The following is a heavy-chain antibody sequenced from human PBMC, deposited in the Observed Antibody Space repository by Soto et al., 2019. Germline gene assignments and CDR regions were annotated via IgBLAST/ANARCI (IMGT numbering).Heavy chain of an antibody. J-gene: IGHJ4*02. Sequence: WGSLRLSCAASGFTFSNAWMNWVRQAPGKGLEWVGRIKSKTDGGTTDYAAPVKGRFTISRDDSKNTLYLQMNSLKTEDTAVYYCTTVVGAPRGGPDFDYWGQGTLVTVSS. D-gene: IGHD1-26*01. CDR1: GFTFSNAW. CDR2: IKSKTDGGTT. V-gene: IGHV3-15*07. CDR3: TTVVGAPRGGPDFDY.